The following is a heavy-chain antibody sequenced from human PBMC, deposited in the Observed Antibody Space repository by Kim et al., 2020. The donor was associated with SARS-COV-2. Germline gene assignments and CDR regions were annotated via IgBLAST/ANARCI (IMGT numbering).Heavy chain of an antibody. CDR3: ARDLIPIRFLEWLSSGMDV. D-gene: IGHD3-3*01. CDR2: INPSGGST. V-gene: IGHV1-46*01. Sequence: ASVKVSCKASGYTFTSYYMHWVRQAPGQGLEWMGIINPSGGSTSYAQKFQGRVTMTRDTSTSTVYMELSSLRSEDTAVYYCARDLIPIRFLEWLSSGMDVWGQGTTVTVSS. J-gene: IGHJ6*02. CDR1: GYTFTSYY.